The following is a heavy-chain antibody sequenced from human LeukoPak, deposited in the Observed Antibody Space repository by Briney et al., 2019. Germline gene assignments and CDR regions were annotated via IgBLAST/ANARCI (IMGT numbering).Heavy chain of an antibody. J-gene: IGHJ5*02. CDR3: ARAVGYSSSWYARS. D-gene: IGHD6-13*01. Sequence: SETLSLTCTVSGGSISSSSYYWSWIRQPPGKGLEWIGEINHSGSTNYNPSLKSRVTISVDTSKNQFSLKLSSVTAADTAVYYCARAVGYSSSWYARSWGQGTLVTVSS. V-gene: IGHV4-39*07. CDR1: GGSISSSSYY. CDR2: INHSGST.